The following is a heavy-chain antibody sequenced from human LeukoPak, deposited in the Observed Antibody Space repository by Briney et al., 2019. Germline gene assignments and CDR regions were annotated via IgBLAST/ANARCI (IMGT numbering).Heavy chain of an antibody. CDR1: GSTFSGFW. D-gene: IGHD6-6*01. V-gene: IGHV3-7*03. J-gene: IGHJ3*01. CDR2: INSDGSEG. CDR3: ARSSYSSSSSV. Sequence: PGGSLRLSCAASGSTFSGFWMSWSRQAPGKGLEWVASINSDGSEGYYADVVKGRFTISRDNAKNSLYLQINSLRAEDTAVYYCARSSYSSSSSVWGQGTMVTVSS.